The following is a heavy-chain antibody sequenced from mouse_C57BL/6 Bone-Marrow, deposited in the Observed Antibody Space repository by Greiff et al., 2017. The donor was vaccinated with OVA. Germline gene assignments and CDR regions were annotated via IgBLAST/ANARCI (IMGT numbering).Heavy chain of an antibody. CDR1: GFTFSSYG. CDR2: ISSGGSYT. V-gene: IGHV5-6*01. Sequence: EVQGVESGGDLVKPGGSLKLSCAASGFTFSSYGMSWVRQTPDKRLEWVATISSGGSYTYYPDSVKGRFTISRDNAKNTLYLQMSSLQSEDTAMYYGARDWFYGYSYYYAMDYWGQGTSVTVSS. J-gene: IGHJ4*01. D-gene: IGHD2-2*01. CDR3: ARDWFYGYSYYYAMDY.